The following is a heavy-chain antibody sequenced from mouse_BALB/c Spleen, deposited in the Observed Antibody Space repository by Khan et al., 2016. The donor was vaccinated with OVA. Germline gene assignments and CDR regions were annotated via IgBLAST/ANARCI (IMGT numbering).Heavy chain of an antibody. Sequence: EVELVESGGDLVKPGGSLKLSCAASGFTFSTFAMSWVRQTPDKRLEWIATINTAGDYIYYPDSVKGRFTISRDHAKNTLYLQMSSLRSEDTAMYYCARHNYGPFAYWGQGTLVTVSA. CDR2: INTAGDYI. CDR3: ARHNYGPFAY. CDR1: GFTFSTFA. J-gene: IGHJ3*01. D-gene: IGHD1-1*01. V-gene: IGHV5-6*01.